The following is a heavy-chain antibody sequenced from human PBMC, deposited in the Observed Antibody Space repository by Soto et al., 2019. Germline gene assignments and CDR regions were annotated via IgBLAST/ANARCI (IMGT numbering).Heavy chain of an antibody. CDR3: AKDTWQWLASNYFDY. CDR2: ISYDGSNK. V-gene: IGHV3-30*18. Sequence: QVQLVESGGGVVQPGRSLRLSCAASGFTFSSYDMHWVRQAPGKGLEWVAVISYDGSNKYYADSVKGRFTISRDNSKNTLYLQMNSLRAEDTAVYYCAKDTWQWLASNYFDYWGQGTLVTVSS. CDR1: GFTFSSYD. D-gene: IGHD6-19*01. J-gene: IGHJ4*02.